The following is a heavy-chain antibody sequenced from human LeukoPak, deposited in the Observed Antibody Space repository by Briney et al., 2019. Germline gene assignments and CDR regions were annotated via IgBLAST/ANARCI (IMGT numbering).Heavy chain of an antibody. V-gene: IGHV4-38-2*01. CDR1: GYSIRSGYY. CDR2: IYHSGST. Sequence: SETLSLTCAVSGYSIRSGYYWGWIRQPPGKGLEWIGSIYHSGSTYYNPSLKSRVTISVDTSKNQFSLKLSSVTAADTAVYYCARHSYYYYYYMDVWGKGTTVTVSS. CDR3: ARHSYYYYYYMDV. D-gene: IGHD2-21*01. J-gene: IGHJ6*03.